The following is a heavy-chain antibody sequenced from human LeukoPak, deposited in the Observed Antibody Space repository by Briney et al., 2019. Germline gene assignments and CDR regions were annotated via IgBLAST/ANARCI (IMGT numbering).Heavy chain of an antibody. Sequence: SLTLSCATSGFIFDISAMTWVRQAPGKGLEWVSTIYGTGFSTLYPDSAKGRFTVSRDKSRNTVFLQLSSLRVDDTAIYFCAKARGYSFGSLEHWGPGTLVTVSS. CDR3: AKARGYSFGSLEH. J-gene: IGHJ4*01. CDR1: GFIFDISA. V-gene: IGHV3-23*05. D-gene: IGHD5-18*01. CDR2: IYGTGFST.